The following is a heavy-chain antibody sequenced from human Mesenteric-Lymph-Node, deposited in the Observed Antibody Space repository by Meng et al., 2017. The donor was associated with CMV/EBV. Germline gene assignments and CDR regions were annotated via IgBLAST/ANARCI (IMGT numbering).Heavy chain of an antibody. CDR1: GFTFSSYS. J-gene: IGHJ6*02. V-gene: IGHV3-21*01. Sequence: GGSLRLSCAASGFTFSSYSMNWVRQAPGKGLEWVSSISSSSYIYYADSVKGRFTISSDNAKNSLYLQMNSLRADDTAVYFCARKANYYYYVMDVWGQGTTVTVSS. CDR2: ISSSSYI. CDR3: ARKANYYYYVMDV.